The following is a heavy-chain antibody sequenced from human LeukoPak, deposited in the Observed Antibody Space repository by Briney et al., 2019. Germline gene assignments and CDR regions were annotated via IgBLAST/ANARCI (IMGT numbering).Heavy chain of an antibody. CDR2: FDPEDGET. Sequence: ASVKVSCKVSGYTLTELSMHWVRQAPGKGLEWMGGFDPEDGETIYAQKFQGRVTMTEDTSTDTAYMELSSLRSEDTAVYYCATPGQCYDSSGSYYFDYWGQGTLVTVSS. CDR3: ATPGQCYDSSGSYYFDY. V-gene: IGHV1-24*01. CDR1: GYTLTELS. D-gene: IGHD3-22*01. J-gene: IGHJ4*02.